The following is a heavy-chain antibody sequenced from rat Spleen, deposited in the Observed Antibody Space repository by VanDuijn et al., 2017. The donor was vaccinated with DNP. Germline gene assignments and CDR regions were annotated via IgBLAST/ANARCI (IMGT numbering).Heavy chain of an antibody. CDR3: ATGGHYFDY. V-gene: IGHV5-27*01. Sequence: EVQLVESGGGLVQPGRSLKLSCAASGFSFSNYYMAWFRQAPKKGLEWVAGISTSGSRTYYPDSVKGRFTISRDNAKSSLYLQMNSLKSEDTATYYCATGGHYFDYWGQGVVVTVSS. CDR1: GFSFSNYY. J-gene: IGHJ2*01. CDR2: ISTSGSRT.